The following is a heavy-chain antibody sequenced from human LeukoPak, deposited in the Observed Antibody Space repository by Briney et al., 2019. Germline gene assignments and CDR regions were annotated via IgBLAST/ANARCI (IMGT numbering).Heavy chain of an antibody. CDR3: ARDYYDSSGVDY. J-gene: IGHJ4*02. CDR2: IKQDGSEK. V-gene: IGHV3-7*01. Sequence: GRSLRLSCTASGFTFGDYAMSWVRQAPGKGLEWVANIKQDGSEKYYVDSVKGRFTISRDNAKNSLYLQMNSLRAEDTAVYYCARDYYDSSGVDYWGQGTLVTVSS. CDR1: GFTFGDYA. D-gene: IGHD3-22*01.